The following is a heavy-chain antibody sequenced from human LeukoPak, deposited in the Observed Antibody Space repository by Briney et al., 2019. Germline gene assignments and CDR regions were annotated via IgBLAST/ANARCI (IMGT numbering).Heavy chain of an antibody. D-gene: IGHD6-13*01. CDR1: GYTFTSYG. V-gene: IGHV1-46*01. CDR2: INPSGGST. J-gene: IGHJ4*02. Sequence: ASVKVSCKASGYTFTSYGISWVRQAPGQGLEWMGIINPSGGSTSYAQKFQGRVTMTRDTSTSTVYMELSSLRSEDTAVYYCARDPGGIAEAGTTFDYWGQGTLVTVSS. CDR3: ARDPGGIAEAGTTFDY.